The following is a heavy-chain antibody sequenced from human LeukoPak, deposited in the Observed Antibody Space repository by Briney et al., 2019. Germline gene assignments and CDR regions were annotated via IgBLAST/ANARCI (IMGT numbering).Heavy chain of an antibody. Sequence: ASVKVSCKASGYTFTGYYMHWVRQAPGQGLEWMGWINPNSGGTNYAQKFQGRVTMTRDTSISTAYMELSRLRSDDTAVYYCARELGSITMVRGVTTNWFDPWGQGTLVTVSS. CDR2: INPNSGGT. J-gene: IGHJ5*02. CDR1: GYTFTGYY. V-gene: IGHV1-2*02. CDR3: ARELGSITMVRGVTTNWFDP. D-gene: IGHD3-10*01.